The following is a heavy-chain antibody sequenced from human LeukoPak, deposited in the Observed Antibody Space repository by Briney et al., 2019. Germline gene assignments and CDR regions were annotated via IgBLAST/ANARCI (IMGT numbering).Heavy chain of an antibody. V-gene: IGHV1-46*01. Sequence: GASVKVSCKASGYTFTSYYMHWVRQAPGQGLEWMGIINPSGGSTSYAQKFQGRVTMTRDMSTSTVYMELSSLRSEDTAVYYCARGAAVYYDSSGYYDYWGQGTLVTVSS. CDR1: GYTFTSYY. CDR3: ARGAAVYYDSSGYYDY. D-gene: IGHD3-22*01. J-gene: IGHJ4*02. CDR2: INPSGGST.